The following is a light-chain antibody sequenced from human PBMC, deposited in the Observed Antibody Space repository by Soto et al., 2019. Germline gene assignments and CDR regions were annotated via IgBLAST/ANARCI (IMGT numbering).Light chain of an antibody. CDR3: TSYAGGSTWV. J-gene: IGLJ3*02. Sequence: QSALTQPPSASGSPGQSVTISCTGTSSDVGGYNYVSWYQQHPGKAPKLMIYEVSTRPSGVPDHFSGSKSGNTSSLTVSGLQAEDEADYYCTSYAGGSTWVFGGGTKLTVL. CDR2: EVS. CDR1: SSDVGGYNY. V-gene: IGLV2-8*01.